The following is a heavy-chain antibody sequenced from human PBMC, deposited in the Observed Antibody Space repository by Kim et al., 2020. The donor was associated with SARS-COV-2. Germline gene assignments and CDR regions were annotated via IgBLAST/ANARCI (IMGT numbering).Heavy chain of an antibody. CDR1: GFTFINYA. J-gene: IGHJ4*02. CDR3: GKDQDDIFTPWSH. D-gene: IGHD3-9*01. CDR2: ISDSGINT. Sequence: GGSLRLSCAASGFTFINYAMSWVRQAPGKGLEWVSGISDSGINTYYADSVKGRFTISRDNSKNTLYLQMNSLRAEDTAVYYCGKDQDDIFTPWSHWGQGTLVTVSS. V-gene: IGHV3-23*01.